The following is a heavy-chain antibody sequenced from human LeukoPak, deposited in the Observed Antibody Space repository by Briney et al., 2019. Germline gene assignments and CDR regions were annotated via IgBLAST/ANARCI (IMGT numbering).Heavy chain of an antibody. Sequence: PGGSLRLSCAASGFTFSSYAMSWVRKAPGKGLEWVSTVSGGGGTTYYADSVKDPFTISRDNSKNTLFLQMNSLRAEDTAIYYCAKDMGYCSSATCYGLDYWGQGTLVTVSS. CDR3: AKDMGYCSSATCYGLDY. CDR2: VSGGGGTT. V-gene: IGHV3-23*01. CDR1: GFTFSSYA. D-gene: IGHD2-2*01. J-gene: IGHJ4*02.